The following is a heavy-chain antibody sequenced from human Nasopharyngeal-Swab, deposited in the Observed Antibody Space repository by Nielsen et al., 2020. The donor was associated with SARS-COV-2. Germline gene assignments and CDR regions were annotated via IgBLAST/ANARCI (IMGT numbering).Heavy chain of an antibody. CDR2: IKEDGSDK. J-gene: IGHJ4*02. D-gene: IGHD3-3*01. V-gene: IGHV3-7*03. CDR1: GFTFSSYW. Sequence: GGSLRLSCATSGFTFSSYWMSWVRQAPGKGLEWVANIKEDGSDKYHVDSVKGRFTISRDNAKNSLYLQMNSLRAEDTALYHCARGRFLEWLLWDYWGQGTLVTVSS. CDR3: ARGRFLEWLLWDY.